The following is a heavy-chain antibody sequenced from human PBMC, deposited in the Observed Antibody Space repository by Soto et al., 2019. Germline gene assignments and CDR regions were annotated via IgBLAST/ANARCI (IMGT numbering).Heavy chain of an antibody. V-gene: IGHV4-59*01. J-gene: IGHJ5*02. CDR1: GGSISTYF. D-gene: IGHD3-10*01. Sequence: SETLSLTCTVSGGSISTYFWSWIRQPPGKGLEWIGYIHHGGSTYYNPSLKSRVTISVDTSKNQFSLKLNSVTAADTAVYCCARDSAGSGKNNWFDPWGPGTLVTVSS. CDR3: ARDSAGSGKNNWFDP. CDR2: IHHGGST.